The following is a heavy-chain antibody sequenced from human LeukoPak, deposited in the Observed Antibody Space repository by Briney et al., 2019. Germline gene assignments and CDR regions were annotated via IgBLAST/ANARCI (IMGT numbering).Heavy chain of an antibody. CDR1: GGSISSYY. J-gene: IGHJ4*02. Sequence: SETLSLTCTVSGGSISSYYWNWIRQPPGKGLEWIGYIYYSGGTNYNPSLKSRLTMSIDTSKNQFSLKLNSVTAADTAVYFCARGNYGSGSYYVVQFDYWGQGVLVSVSS. CDR3: ARGNYGSGSYYVVQFDY. D-gene: IGHD3-10*01. V-gene: IGHV4-59*01. CDR2: IYYSGGT.